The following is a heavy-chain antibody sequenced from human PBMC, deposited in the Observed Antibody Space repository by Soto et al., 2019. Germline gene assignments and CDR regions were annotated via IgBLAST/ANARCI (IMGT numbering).Heavy chain of an antibody. Sequence: QVQLVESGGGVVQPGRSLRLSCAASGFSFSKFVMHWVRQAPGKGLEWVAVIWFDGSYIYYGDSVKGRFTISRDNSKNTLYLQMNSLRAEDTAVYYCARDEETYFDYWSQGTLVTVSS. CDR1: GFSFSKFV. CDR2: IWFDGSYI. J-gene: IGHJ4*02. CDR3: ARDEETYFDY. V-gene: IGHV3-33*01.